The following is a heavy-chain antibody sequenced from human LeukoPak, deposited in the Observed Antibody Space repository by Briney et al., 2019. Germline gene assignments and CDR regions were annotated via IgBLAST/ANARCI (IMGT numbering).Heavy chain of an antibody. Sequence: ASVKVSCKASGYTFTSYGISWVRQAPGQGLEWMGWINAGNGNTKYSQKFQGRVTITRDTSASTAYMELRSLRSDDTAVYYCARDQGSSWSLDAFDIWGQGTMVTVSS. J-gene: IGHJ3*02. CDR3: ARDQGSSWSLDAFDI. CDR1: GYTFTSYG. D-gene: IGHD6-13*01. CDR2: INAGNGNT. V-gene: IGHV1-18*01.